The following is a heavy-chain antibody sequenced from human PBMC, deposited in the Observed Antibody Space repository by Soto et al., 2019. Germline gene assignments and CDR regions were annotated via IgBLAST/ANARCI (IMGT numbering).Heavy chain of an antibody. CDR1: GYTFTGFY. D-gene: IGHD3-22*01. V-gene: IGHV1-2*02. CDR3: ARDRRYYESSGAFEI. Sequence: QVQLVQSGAEVKKPGASVKVSCKASGYTFTGFYLHWVRQAPGQGLEWMGWINPNTGDSSYAQKFQGRVTMTRDMSISTAYMDLSSLTFDDTAVYYCARDRRYYESSGAFEIWGQGTMVTVSS. J-gene: IGHJ3*02. CDR2: INPNTGDS.